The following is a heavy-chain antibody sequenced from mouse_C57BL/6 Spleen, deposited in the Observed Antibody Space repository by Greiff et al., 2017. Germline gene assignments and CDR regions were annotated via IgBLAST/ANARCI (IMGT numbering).Heavy chain of an antibody. D-gene: IGHD4-1*01. CDR3: ARGASNLSY. CDR1: GYTFTDYY. Sequence: VQLQQSGPELVKPGASVKISCKASGYTFTDYYMNWVKQSHGKSLEWIGDINPNNGGTSYNQKFKGKATLTVDKSSSTAYMELRSLTSEDSAVYYCARGASNLSYWGQGTLVTVSA. J-gene: IGHJ3*01. CDR2: INPNNGGT. V-gene: IGHV1-26*01.